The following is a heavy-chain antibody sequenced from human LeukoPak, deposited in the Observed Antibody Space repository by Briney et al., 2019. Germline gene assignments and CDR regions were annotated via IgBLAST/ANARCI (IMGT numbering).Heavy chain of an antibody. V-gene: IGHV1-69*04. CDR3: ARDFPRPGYYYGSGSFDY. J-gene: IGHJ4*02. CDR2: IIPILGIA. D-gene: IGHD3-10*01. Sequence: ASVKVSCKASGGTFSSYAISWVRQAPGQGLEWMGRIIPILGIANYAQKFQGRVTITADKSTSTAYMELSSLRSEDTAVYYCARDFPRPGYYYGSGSFDYWGQGTLVAVSS. CDR1: GGTFSSYA.